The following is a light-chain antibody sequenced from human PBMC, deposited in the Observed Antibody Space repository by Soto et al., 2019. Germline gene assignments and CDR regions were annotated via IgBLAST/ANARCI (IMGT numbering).Light chain of an antibody. V-gene: IGLV2-11*01. CDR1: ISDVGGYNY. Sequence: QSALTQPRSVSGSPGQSVTISCTGTISDVGGYNYVSWYQHHPGKAPKLMIYDVSERPSGVPDRFSGSKSGNTASLTISGLQAEDETDYYCCSYAGSYWVFGGGTQLTVL. CDR3: CSYAGSYWV. CDR2: DVS. J-gene: IGLJ7*01.